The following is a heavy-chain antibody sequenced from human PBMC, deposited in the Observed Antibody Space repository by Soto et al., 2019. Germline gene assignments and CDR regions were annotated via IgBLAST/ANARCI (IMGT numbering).Heavy chain of an antibody. D-gene: IGHD3-3*01. CDR2: LYHSGST. Sequence: SETLSLTCAVSGYPISSGYYWGWIRQSPGKGLEWIGSLYHSGSTYYNPSLKSRVTISVDSSKNQFSLRLTSVTAADTAVYYCARNSYYDFWSGYQRGFHLWGQGNVVNVSS. CDR1: GYPISSGYY. V-gene: IGHV4-38-2*01. J-gene: IGHJ4*02. CDR3: ARNSYYDFWSGYQRGFHL.